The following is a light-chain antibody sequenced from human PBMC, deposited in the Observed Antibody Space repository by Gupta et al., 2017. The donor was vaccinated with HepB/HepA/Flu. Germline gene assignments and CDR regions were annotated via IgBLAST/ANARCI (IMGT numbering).Light chain of an antibody. CDR3: QQENNWART. CDR2: GAS. J-gene: IGKJ1*01. V-gene: IGKV3-15*01. CDR1: QSVSSN. Sequence: EIVMTQSPATLSVSTAERATLSCRASQSVSSNLAWYQQKTGQAPRPLIYGASNSATGIPTRFSGSGSVTEFTLTIIILQSEDFAVYYCQQENNWARTSGQPTKVEVK.